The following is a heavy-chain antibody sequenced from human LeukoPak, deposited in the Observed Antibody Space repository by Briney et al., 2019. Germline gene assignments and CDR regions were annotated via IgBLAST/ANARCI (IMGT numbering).Heavy chain of an antibody. CDR3: ASSTSTWEQQALV. Sequence: SGGSLRLSCAVSGFTFSNYGMHWVRQAPGKGLEWVTFIRYDATNKYYADSVKGRFTISRDNSKNTLYLQMNSLRAEDTAVYYCASSTSTWEQQALVWGQGTLVTVSS. CDR2: IRYDATNK. V-gene: IGHV3-30*02. CDR1: GFTFSNYG. D-gene: IGHD1-26*01. J-gene: IGHJ1*01.